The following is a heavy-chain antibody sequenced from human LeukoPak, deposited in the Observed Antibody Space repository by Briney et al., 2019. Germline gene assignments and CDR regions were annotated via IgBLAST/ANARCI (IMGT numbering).Heavy chain of an antibody. V-gene: IGHV4-39*01. CDR1: GDSTSSDRYY. CDR3: ARGRPYSGGYHLDY. Sequence: SEALSLTCTVSGDSTSSDRYYGGWVRQPPGKGLEWIGNIYYSGSTYYNPSLKSRVTMSVDTSKNQFFLKLNSVTAADTAVYYCARGRPYSGGYHLDYWGQGTLVTVSA. J-gene: IGHJ4*02. D-gene: IGHD1-26*01. CDR2: IYYSGST.